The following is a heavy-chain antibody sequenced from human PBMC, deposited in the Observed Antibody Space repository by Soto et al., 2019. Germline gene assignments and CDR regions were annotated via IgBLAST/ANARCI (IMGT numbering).Heavy chain of an antibody. CDR2: INHSGST. CDR1: GGSFSGYY. D-gene: IGHD2-15*01. Sequence: QVQLQQWGAGLLKPSETLSLTCAVYGGSFSGYYWSWIRQPPGKGLEWIGEINHSGSTNYNPSLKSRVSISVDTSKNQFSLKPSSVTAAVTAVYYCARDPVVAAHSGAFDIWGQGTMVTVSS. J-gene: IGHJ3*02. V-gene: IGHV4-34*01. CDR3: ARDPVVAAHSGAFDI.